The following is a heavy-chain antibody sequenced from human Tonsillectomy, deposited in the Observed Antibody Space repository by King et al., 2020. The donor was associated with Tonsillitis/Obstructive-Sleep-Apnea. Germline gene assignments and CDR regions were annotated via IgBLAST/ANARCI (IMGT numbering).Heavy chain of an antibody. CDR1: GGSISSYY. CDR3: ARLSAPRAVAATPHYYYYYMDV. D-gene: IGHD2-15*01. CDR2: IYYSGST. J-gene: IGHJ6*03. V-gene: IGHV4-59*01. Sequence: QLQESGPGLVKPSETLSLTCTVSGGSISSYYWSWIRQPPGKGLEWIGYIYYSGSTNYNPSLKSRVTISVDTSKNQFSLKLSSVTAADTAVYYCARLSAPRAVAATPHYYYYYMDVWGKGTTVTVSS.